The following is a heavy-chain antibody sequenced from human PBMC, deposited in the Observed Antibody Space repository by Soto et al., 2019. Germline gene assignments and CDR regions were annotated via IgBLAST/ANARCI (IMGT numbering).Heavy chain of an antibody. V-gene: IGHV4-39*01. Sequence: PSETLSLTCTVSGGSISSDSYYWGWIRQSPEKGLEWIASVYHSGSTYYNPSLKSRLIISVDTSRSQFSLKLSSVTAADTAVYYCARAKAPLYSSSWYWFDPWGQGTLVTVSS. J-gene: IGHJ5*02. CDR3: ARAKAPLYSSSWYWFDP. CDR2: VYHSGST. CDR1: GGSISSDSYY. D-gene: IGHD6-13*01.